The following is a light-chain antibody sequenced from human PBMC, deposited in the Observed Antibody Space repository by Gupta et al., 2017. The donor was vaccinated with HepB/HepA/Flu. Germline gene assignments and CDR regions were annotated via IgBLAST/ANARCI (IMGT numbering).Light chain of an antibody. J-gene: IGKJ2*03. V-gene: IGKV3-20*01. CDR1: QSVSSSY. Sequence: EIVLRHSPGTLSLSPGERATLSCRASQSVSSSYLAWYQQKPGQAPRLLIYGASSRATGIPDRFSGSGSGTDFTLTISRLEPEDFAVYYCQQDGSSPSFGQGTKLEIK. CDR3: QQDGSSPS. CDR2: GAS.